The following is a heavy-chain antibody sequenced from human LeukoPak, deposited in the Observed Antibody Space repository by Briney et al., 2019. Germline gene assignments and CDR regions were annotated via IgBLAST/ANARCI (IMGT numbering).Heavy chain of an antibody. CDR1: GFTFSSYW. J-gene: IGHJ4*02. CDR3: TTDYYYYDSSGYLVY. V-gene: IGHV3-7*01. CDR2: IKQDGSEK. D-gene: IGHD3-22*01. Sequence: GGSLRLSCAASGFTFSSYWMSWVRQAPGKGLEWVANIKQDGSEKYYVDSVKGRFTISRDNAKNSLYLQMNSLRAEDTAVYYCTTDYYYYDSSGYLVYWGQGTLVTVSS.